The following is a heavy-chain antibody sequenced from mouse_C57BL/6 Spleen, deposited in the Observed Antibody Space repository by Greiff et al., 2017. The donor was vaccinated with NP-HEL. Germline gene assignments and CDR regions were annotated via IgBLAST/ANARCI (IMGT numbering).Heavy chain of an antibody. Sequence: VQLQQPGAELVRPGSSVKLSCKASGYTFTSYWMHWVKQRPIQGLEWIGNIDPSDSETHYNQKFKDKATLTVDKSSSTAYMQLSSLTSEDSAVYYCARPRGSSFYYFDYWGQGTTLTVSS. D-gene: IGHD1-1*01. CDR3: ARPRGSSFYYFDY. CDR1: GYTFTSYW. CDR2: IDPSDSET. V-gene: IGHV1-52*01. J-gene: IGHJ2*01.